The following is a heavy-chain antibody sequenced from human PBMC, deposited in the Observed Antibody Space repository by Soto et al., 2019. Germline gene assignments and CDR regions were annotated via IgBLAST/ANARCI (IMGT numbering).Heavy chain of an antibody. CDR1: GGSMSGYY. J-gene: IGHJ4*02. V-gene: IGHV4-59*01. Sequence: SETLSLTCTVSGGSMSGYYWTWLRQPPGKGLEWIGYVYYSGSTNYNPSLKSRVTISVDTSKNQFSLKLSSVTAADTAVYYCARDYGDYFDYWGQGTLVTVSS. D-gene: IGHD4-17*01. CDR2: VYYSGST. CDR3: ARDYGDYFDY.